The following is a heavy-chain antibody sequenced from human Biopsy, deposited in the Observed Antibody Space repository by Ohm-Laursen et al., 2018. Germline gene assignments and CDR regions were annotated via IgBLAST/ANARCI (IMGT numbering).Heavy chain of an antibody. V-gene: IGHV4-59*08. CDR3: ARGSNEYGGLYFPH. Sequence: GTLSLTRTVSGGSFSGYYWSWIRQPPGKGLEWIGYISHTGYTSYKSSLKSRVTISLDTSRKHFSLRLTSLAAADTAVYYCARGSNEYGGLYFPHWGQGTLVTVSS. CDR1: GGSFSGYY. J-gene: IGHJ1*01. D-gene: IGHD4-23*01. CDR2: ISHTGYT.